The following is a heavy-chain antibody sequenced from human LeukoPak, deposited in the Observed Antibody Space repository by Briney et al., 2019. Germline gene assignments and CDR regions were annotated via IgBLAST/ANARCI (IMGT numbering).Heavy chain of an antibody. V-gene: IGHV3-23*01. CDR3: AKALGQQQPISPGDY. CDR1: GFIFRNYQ. J-gene: IGHJ4*02. D-gene: IGHD6-13*01. Sequence: PGGSLRLSCAASGFIFRNYQMNWVRQAPGKGLEWVSGISGSGSSTYYTDSVKGRFTISRDNSKNTLYLQMNNLRGDDTAVYYCAKALGQQQPISPGDYWGQGTLVTVSS. CDR2: ISGSGSST.